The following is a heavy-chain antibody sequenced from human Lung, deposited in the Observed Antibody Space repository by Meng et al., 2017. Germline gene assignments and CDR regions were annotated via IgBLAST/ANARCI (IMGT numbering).Heavy chain of an antibody. CDR2: INPNSGGT. J-gene: IGHJ4*02. D-gene: IGHD2-21*02. Sequence: QVQLVQSGAEVKKPGAFVKVPCKASGYTFTGYDMPWVRQAPGQGLEWMGRINPNSGGTNYAQKFQGRVTMTRDTSISTAYMELSRLRSDDTAVYYCASYCGGDCYSSIHYWGQGTLVTVSS. V-gene: IGHV1-2*06. CDR3: ASYCGGDCYSSIHY. CDR1: GYTFTGYD.